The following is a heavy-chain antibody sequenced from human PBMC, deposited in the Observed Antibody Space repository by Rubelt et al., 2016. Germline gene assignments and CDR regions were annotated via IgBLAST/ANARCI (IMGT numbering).Heavy chain of an antibody. J-gene: IGHJ5*02. D-gene: IGHD6-13*01. Sequence: QVQLVQSGAEVKKPGASVKVSCKASGYTFTSYGISWVRQAPGQGLEWMGWISAYNGNTNYAQKLQGRGTMTTGTSTSTAYLELRSLRSDGTAVYYCASMYSSSWYRGWFDPWGQGTLVTVSS. CDR1: GYTFTSYG. CDR3: ASMYSSSWYRGWFDP. V-gene: IGHV1-18*01. CDR2: ISAYNGNT.